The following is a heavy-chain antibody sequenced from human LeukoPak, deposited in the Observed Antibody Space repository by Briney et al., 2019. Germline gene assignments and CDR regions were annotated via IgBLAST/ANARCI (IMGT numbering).Heavy chain of an antibody. V-gene: IGHV3-23*01. CDR1: GFTFSSYN. Sequence: PGGSLRLSCAASGFTFSSYNMSWVRQAPGKGLEWVSAISGRGGRTYYADSVKGRFTISRDNSENTLYLQMNRLRADDTAIYYCAKSTWFDYFDYWGQGTLVTVSS. CDR2: ISGRGGRT. CDR3: AKSTWFDYFDY. J-gene: IGHJ4*02. D-gene: IGHD3-9*01.